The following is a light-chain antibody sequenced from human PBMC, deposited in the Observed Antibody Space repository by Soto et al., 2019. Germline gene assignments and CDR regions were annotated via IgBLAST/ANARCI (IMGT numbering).Light chain of an antibody. CDR2: GAS. CDR3: QQYNNWPRT. CDR1: QSVSSN. Sequence: EIVMTQSTATLSVSPGESATLSCRASQSVSSNLAWYQQKPGQAPRLLIYGASTRATGIPARFSGSGSGTEFTLTFSSLQSEDFAVYYCQQYNNWPRTFGQGTKVDIK. V-gene: IGKV3-15*01. J-gene: IGKJ1*01.